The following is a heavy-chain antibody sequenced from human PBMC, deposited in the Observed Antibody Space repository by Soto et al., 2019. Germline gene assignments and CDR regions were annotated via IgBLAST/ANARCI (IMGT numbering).Heavy chain of an antibody. Sequence: QVQLQESGPGLVKPSGTLSLTCAVSGGSISSGTWWSWGRQPPGRGLEWIGEIYHSGSPNYNPSLKSRVTMSVDKSKNLFSLRLSSVTAADSALYYCARRVPAAPNWFDPWGQGTLVTVPS. CDR3: ARRVPAAPNWFDP. CDR2: IYHSGSP. J-gene: IGHJ5*02. CDR1: GGSISSGTW. D-gene: IGHD2-2*01. V-gene: IGHV4-4*02.